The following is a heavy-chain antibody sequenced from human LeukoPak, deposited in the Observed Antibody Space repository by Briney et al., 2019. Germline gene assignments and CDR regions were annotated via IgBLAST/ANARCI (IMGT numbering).Heavy chain of an antibody. CDR3: ARGPQYYYGSGSYYVY. Sequence: PSETLSLTCTVSGGSISSGSYYWSWIRQPAGKGLEWIGRIYTSGSTNYNPSLKSRVTISVDTSKNQFSLKLSSVTAADTAVYYCARGPQYYYGSGSYYVYWGQGTLVTVSS. D-gene: IGHD3-10*01. CDR1: GGSISSGSYY. J-gene: IGHJ4*02. CDR2: IYTSGST. V-gene: IGHV4-61*02.